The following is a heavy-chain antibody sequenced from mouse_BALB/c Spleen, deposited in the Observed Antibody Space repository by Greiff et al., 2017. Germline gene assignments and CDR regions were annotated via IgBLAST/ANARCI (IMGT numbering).Heavy chain of an antibody. CDR2: INSNGGST. CDR1: GFTFSSYY. Sequence: EVHLVESGGGLVKLGGSLKLSCAASGFTFSSYYMSWVRQTPEKRLELVAAINSNGGSTYYPDTVKGRFTISRDNAKNTLYLQMSSLKSEDTALYYCARPGGQYGNYVWYFDVWGAGTTVTVSS. CDR3: ARPGGQYGNYVWYFDV. V-gene: IGHV5-6-2*01. D-gene: IGHD2-10*02. J-gene: IGHJ1*01.